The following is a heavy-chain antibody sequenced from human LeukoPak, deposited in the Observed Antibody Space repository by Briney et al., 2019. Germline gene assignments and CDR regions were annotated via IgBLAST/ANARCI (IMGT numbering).Heavy chain of an antibody. J-gene: IGHJ6*03. Sequence: PGTSLTLSCAASGFTFSNYVTHWVRQAPGKGLEWVAVTSTDENLKFYADSVKGRFTISRDNSKNTLYLQMNSLRAEDTAVYYCVRGVPKTSYYYYYMDVWGKGTTVTVSS. CDR1: GFTFSNYV. D-gene: IGHD4-11*01. CDR2: TSTDENLK. V-gene: IGHV3-30*04. CDR3: VRGVPKTSYYYYYMDV.